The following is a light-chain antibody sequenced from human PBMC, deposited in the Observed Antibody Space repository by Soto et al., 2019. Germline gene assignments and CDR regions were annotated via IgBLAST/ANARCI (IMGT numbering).Light chain of an antibody. Sequence: DIQMTQSPSTLSASVGDRVTITCRASQSISSWLAWYQQKPGKAPKVLIYKASSLESGVPSRFSGSGSGTEFTLNISSLQPDDFATYYCQQYNSDSETFGQGTKVEMK. V-gene: IGKV1-5*03. CDR1: QSISSW. CDR2: KAS. J-gene: IGKJ1*01. CDR3: QQYNSDSET.